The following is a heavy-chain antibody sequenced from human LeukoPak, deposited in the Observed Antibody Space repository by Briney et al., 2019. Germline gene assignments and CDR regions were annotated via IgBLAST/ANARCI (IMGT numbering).Heavy chain of an antibody. CDR3: ARAKLKSSSGWYIVDY. J-gene: IGHJ4*02. CDR2: ISYDGSNK. V-gene: IGHV3-30-3*01. Sequence: GGSLRLSCAASGFTFSSYAMHWLRQAPGKGLEWVAVISYDGSNKYYADSVKGRFTISRDNSKNTLYLQMNSLRAEDTAVYYCARAKLKSSSGWYIVDYWGQGTLVTVSS. D-gene: IGHD6-19*01. CDR1: GFTFSSYA.